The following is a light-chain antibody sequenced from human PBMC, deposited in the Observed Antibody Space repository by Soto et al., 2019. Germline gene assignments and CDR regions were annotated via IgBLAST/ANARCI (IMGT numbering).Light chain of an antibody. Sequence: DIQLTKSPSFLSPSLGGRVTITCRAGQVIRPPLAWYQVKPGKAPKLLIYAASTLESGVPSRFSATVSGTEFSLTITSLQPEDFATYYCQQLFDSPITFGQGTRLEIK. CDR1: QVIRPP. CDR2: AAS. V-gene: IGKV1-9*01. CDR3: QQLFDSPIT. J-gene: IGKJ5*01.